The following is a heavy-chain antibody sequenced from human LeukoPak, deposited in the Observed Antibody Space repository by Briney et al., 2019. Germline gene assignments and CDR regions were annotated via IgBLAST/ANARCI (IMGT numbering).Heavy chain of an antibody. Sequence: ASVKVSCKASGCTFTSYDINWVRQATGQGLEWMGWMNPNSGNTGYAQKFQGRVTMTRNTSISTAYMELSSLRSEDTAVYYCARGASMAAAGTNDYWGQGTLVIVSS. CDR2: MNPNSGNT. CDR3: ARGASMAAAGTNDY. J-gene: IGHJ4*02. CDR1: GCTFTSYD. D-gene: IGHD6-13*01. V-gene: IGHV1-8*01.